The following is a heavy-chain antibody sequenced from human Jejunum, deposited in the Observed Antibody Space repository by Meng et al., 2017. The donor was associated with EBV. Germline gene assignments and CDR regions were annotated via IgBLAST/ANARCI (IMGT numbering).Heavy chain of an antibody. CDR2: INPNSGGT. CDR3: ARDCSDSSRQGY. Sequence: QGQPVQSGAGVKQPGASVRVSCKASGYTFTGYFIHWVRQAPGQGLEWMGRINPNSGGTSYTQKFQGRVTMTRDTSITTAYMELSRLGSDDTAVYYCARDCSDSSRQGYWGQGTLVTVSS. CDR1: GYTFTGYF. J-gene: IGHJ4*02. D-gene: IGHD3-22*01. V-gene: IGHV1-2*06.